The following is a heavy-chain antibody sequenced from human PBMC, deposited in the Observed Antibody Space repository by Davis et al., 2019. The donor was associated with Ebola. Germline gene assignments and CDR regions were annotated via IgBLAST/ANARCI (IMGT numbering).Heavy chain of an antibody. Sequence: AASVKVSCKASGYTFTSYYMHWVRQAPGQGLEWMGIINPSGGSTSYAQKFQGRVTMTRDTSTSTVFMELSSLRSEDTAVYYCARVPTMIVVATDWGMDVWGQGTTVTVSS. CDR1: GYTFTSYY. CDR3: ARVPTMIVVATDWGMDV. J-gene: IGHJ6*02. CDR2: INPSGGST. D-gene: IGHD3-22*01. V-gene: IGHV1-46*01.